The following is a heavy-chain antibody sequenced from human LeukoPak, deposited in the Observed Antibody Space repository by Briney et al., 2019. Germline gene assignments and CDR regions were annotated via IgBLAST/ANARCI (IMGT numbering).Heavy chain of an antibody. V-gene: IGHV4-4*07. J-gene: IGHJ4*02. D-gene: IGHD1-26*01. CDR2: IYTSGST. Sequence: SETLSLTCTVSDDSISSYYWSWIRQPAGKGLEWIGLIYTSGSTNYNPSLKSRVTMSVDTSKNQFSLKLSSVTAADTAVYYCARRSTAENYFDYWGQGTLVTVSS. CDR3: ARRSTAENYFDY. CDR1: DDSISSYY.